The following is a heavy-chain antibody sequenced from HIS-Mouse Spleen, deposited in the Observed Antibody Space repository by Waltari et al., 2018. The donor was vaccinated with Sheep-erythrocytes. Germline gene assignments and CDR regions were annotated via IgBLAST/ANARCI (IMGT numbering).Heavy chain of an antibody. CDR1: GFTFSSYS. J-gene: IGHJ4*02. Sequence: EVQLVESGGGLVKPGGSLRLSFAASGFTFSSYSMNWVRQAPGKGLEWVSSISSSSSYIYYADSVKGRLTISRDNAKNSLYRQMNSLRAEDTAVYYCARVASGATFDYWGQGTLVNVSS. V-gene: IGHV3-21*01. CDR3: ARVASGATFDY. CDR2: ISSSSSYI. D-gene: IGHD1-26*01.